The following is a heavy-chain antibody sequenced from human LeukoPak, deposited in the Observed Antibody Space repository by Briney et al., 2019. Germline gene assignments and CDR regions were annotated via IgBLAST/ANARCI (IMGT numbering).Heavy chain of an antibody. J-gene: IGHJ4*02. CDR3: ARGIGSYGSFDY. V-gene: IGHV4-34*01. CDR1: GGSFSGYY. CDR2: INHSGST. D-gene: IGHD5-18*01. Sequence: SETLSLTCAVYGGSFSGYYWSWIRQPPGKGLEWIGEINHSGSTNYNPSLKSRVTISVDMSKNQFSLKLSSVTAADTAVYHCARGIGSYGSFDYWGQGILVTVSS.